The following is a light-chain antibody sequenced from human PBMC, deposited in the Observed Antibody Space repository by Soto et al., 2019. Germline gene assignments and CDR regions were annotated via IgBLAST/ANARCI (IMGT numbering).Light chain of an antibody. CDR2: GAS. CDR1: QSVRNNF. CDR3: QQYGNTPWA. J-gene: IGKJ1*01. V-gene: IGKV3-20*01. Sequence: ETVLTQSPGTLSLSPGEGATLSCRASQSVRNNFLAWYQQKPGQSPRLLIYGASSRATGIPDRFSGSASGTDFTLTISRLEPDDFAVYYCQQYGNTPWAFGQGTKVEIK.